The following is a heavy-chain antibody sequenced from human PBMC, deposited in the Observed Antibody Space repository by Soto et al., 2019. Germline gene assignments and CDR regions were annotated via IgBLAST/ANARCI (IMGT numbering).Heavy chain of an antibody. CDR2: INPNSGDT. V-gene: IGHV1-2*02. D-gene: IGHD2-15*01. J-gene: IGHJ6*02. CDR1: GYTFSGYY. CDR3: AGGGSSSWPYYYGMDA. Sequence: VASVKVSCKASGYTFSGYYIHWVRQAPGQGLEWVGWINPNSGDTTYAQKFQGRVTVTRDTSISTAYMDLSSLTSDDTAVYYCAGGGSSSWPYYYGMDAWGQGTTVTVSS.